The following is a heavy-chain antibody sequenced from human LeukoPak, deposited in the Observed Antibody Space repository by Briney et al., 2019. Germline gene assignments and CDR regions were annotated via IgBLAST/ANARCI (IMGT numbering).Heavy chain of an antibody. CDR2: IYYSGST. Sequence: SETLSLTCTVSGGSISSSSYYWGWIRQPPGKGLEWIGSIYYSGSTYYNPSLKSRVTISVDTSKNQFSLKLSSVTAADTAVYYCARDRGAYSSSWYWVGYYYYMDVWGKGTMVTVSS. CDR1: GGSISSSSYY. CDR3: ARDRGAYSSSWYWVGYYYYMDV. V-gene: IGHV4-39*07. J-gene: IGHJ6*03. D-gene: IGHD6-13*01.